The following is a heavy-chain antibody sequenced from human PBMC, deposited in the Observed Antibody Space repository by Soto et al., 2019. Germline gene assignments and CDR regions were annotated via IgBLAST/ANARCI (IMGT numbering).Heavy chain of an antibody. Sequence: ASVKVSCKVSGYTLTELSMHWVRQAPGKGLEWMGGFDPEDGETIYAQKFQGRVTMTEDTSTDTAYMELSSLRSEDTAVYYCATSRFYYDSRSRARVVDYWGQGTLVTVSS. V-gene: IGHV1-24*01. CDR2: FDPEDGET. CDR1: GYTLTELS. D-gene: IGHD3-22*01. J-gene: IGHJ4*02. CDR3: ATSRFYYDSRSRARVVDY.